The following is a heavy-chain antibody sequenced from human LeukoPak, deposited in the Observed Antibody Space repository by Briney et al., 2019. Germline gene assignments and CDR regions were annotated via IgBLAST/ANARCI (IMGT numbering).Heavy chain of an antibody. D-gene: IGHD4-17*01. CDR3: AREGRDYGDYGGLYYYYYGMDV. Sequence: PSQTLSLTCAISGDSVSSSSAAWNWIRQSPSRGLEWLGRTYYRSKWYNDYAVSVKSRITINPDTSKNQFSLQLNSVTPEDTAVYYCAREGRDYGDYGGLYYYYYGMDVWGQGTTVTVSS. V-gene: IGHV6-1*01. J-gene: IGHJ6*02. CDR1: GDSVSSSSAA. CDR2: TYYRSKWYN.